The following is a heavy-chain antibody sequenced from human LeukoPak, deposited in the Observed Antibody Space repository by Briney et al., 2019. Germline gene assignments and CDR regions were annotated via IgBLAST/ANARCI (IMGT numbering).Heavy chain of an antibody. CDR2: INHSGST. D-gene: IGHD3-10*01. Sequence: SETLSLTCAVYGGSFSGYYWSWIRQPPGKGLEWIGEINHSGSTNYNPSLKSRVTISVDTSKNQFSLKLSSVTAADTAVYYCARGLGKRHYYGSGSYYMDVWGKGTTVTVSS. V-gene: IGHV4-34*01. CDR3: ARGLGKRHYYGSGSYYMDV. CDR1: GGSFSGYY. J-gene: IGHJ6*03.